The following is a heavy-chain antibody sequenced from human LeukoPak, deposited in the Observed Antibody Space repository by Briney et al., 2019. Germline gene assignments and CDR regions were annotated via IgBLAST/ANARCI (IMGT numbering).Heavy chain of an antibody. Sequence: SETLSLTCTVSGGSISSSSYYWGWIRQPPGKGLEWIGSIYYSGSTYYNPSLKSRVTISVDTSKNQFSLKLSSVTAADTAVYYCARGVYITMIDNWGQGTLVTVSS. CDR2: IYYSGST. CDR1: GGSISSSSYY. V-gene: IGHV4-39*07. J-gene: IGHJ4*02. D-gene: IGHD3-22*01. CDR3: ARGVYITMIDN.